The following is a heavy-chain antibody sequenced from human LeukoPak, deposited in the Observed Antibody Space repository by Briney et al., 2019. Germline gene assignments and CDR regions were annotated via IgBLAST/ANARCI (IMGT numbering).Heavy chain of an antibody. CDR1: GYTFTSYY. CDR3: ARYPLGYCSGGSCYGWFDP. V-gene: IGHV1-46*01. CDR2: INPGGGST. Sequence: GASVKVSCKASGYTFTSYYMHWVRQAPGQGLEWMGIINPGGGSTSYAQKFQGRVTMTRDTSTSTVYMELSSLRSEDTAVYYCARYPLGYCSGGSCYGWFDPWGQGTLVTVSS. D-gene: IGHD2-15*01. J-gene: IGHJ5*02.